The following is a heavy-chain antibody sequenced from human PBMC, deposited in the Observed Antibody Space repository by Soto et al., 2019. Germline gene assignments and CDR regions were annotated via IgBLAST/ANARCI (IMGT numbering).Heavy chain of an antibody. CDR1: GYTFTNYA. V-gene: IGHV1-3*01. CDR3: ARDVPPAHNWFDP. J-gene: IGHJ5*02. CDR2: INAGNDDT. Sequence: QVQLVQSGAEVKRPGASVKVSCKASGYTFTNYAMHWVRQAPGQRLEWMGWINAGNDDTKYSQKFQGRVTITRDTSANTAYLELSSLRSDDTAVYYCARDVPPAHNWFDPWGQGTLVTVSS.